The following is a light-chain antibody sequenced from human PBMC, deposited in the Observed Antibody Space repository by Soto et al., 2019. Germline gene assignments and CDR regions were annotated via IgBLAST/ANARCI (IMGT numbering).Light chain of an antibody. CDR3: ISYTSSKNWV. CDR2: EVS. Sequence: QSALTQPASVSGSPGQSITISCTGTSSDVGGYNYVSWYQQHPGKAPKLMIYEVSNRPSGISNRFSGSKSGNTASLTISGLQAEDEADYYCISYTSSKNWVFGGGTKLTVL. CDR1: SSDVGGYNY. J-gene: IGLJ3*02. V-gene: IGLV2-14*01.